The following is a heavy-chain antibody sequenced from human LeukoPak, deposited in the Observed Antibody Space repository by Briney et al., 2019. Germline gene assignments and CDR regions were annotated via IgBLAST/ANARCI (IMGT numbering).Heavy chain of an antibody. CDR2: IYHSGST. CDR1: GGSISSGGYS. J-gene: IGHJ6*02. D-gene: IGHD3-22*01. CDR3: ARQFNYYDSSGYYGGWRGMDV. Sequence: SETLSLTCAVSGGSISSGGYSWSWIRQPPGKGLEWIGYIYHSGSTYYNPSLKSRVTMSVDTSKNQFSLKLSSVTAADTAVYYCARQFNYYDSSGYYGGWRGMDVWGQGTTVTVSS. V-gene: IGHV4-30-2*01.